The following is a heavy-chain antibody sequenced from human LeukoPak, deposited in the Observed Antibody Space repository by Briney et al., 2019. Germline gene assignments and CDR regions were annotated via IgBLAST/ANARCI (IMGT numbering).Heavy chain of an antibody. CDR1: GGSISSSSYY. CDR3: ARDGGYCSGGSCYNLFDY. J-gene: IGHJ4*02. CDR2: IYYSGST. Sequence: SETLSLTCTVSGGSISSSSYYWGWIRQPPGKGLEWIGSIYYSGSTYYNPSLKSRVTISVDTSKNQFSLKLSSVTAADTAVYYCARDGGYCSGGSCYNLFDYWGQGTLVTVSS. V-gene: IGHV4-39*02. D-gene: IGHD2-15*01.